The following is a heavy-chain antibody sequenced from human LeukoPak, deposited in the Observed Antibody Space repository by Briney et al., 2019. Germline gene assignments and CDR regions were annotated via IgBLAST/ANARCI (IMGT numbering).Heavy chain of an antibody. CDR1: GYTFTSYG. CDR2: ISAYNGNT. Sequence: ASVKVSCKASGYTFTSYGISWVRQAPGQGLERMGWISAYNGNTNYAQRLQGRVTMTTDTSTSTAYMELRSLRSDDTAVYYCARRLEWLFGYYYGMDVWGQGTTVTVSS. CDR3: ARRLEWLFGYYYGMDV. V-gene: IGHV1-18*01. J-gene: IGHJ6*02. D-gene: IGHD3-3*01.